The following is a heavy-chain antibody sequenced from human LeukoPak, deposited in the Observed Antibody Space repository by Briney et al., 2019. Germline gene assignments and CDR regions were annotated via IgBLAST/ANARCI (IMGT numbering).Heavy chain of an antibody. V-gene: IGHV1-3*01. CDR1: GYTFRNCA. D-gene: IGHD3-10*01. CDR2: INVDNGNT. J-gene: IGHJ4*02. Sequence: GASVKVSCKGYGYTFRNCAIHWVRQAPGQGLEWMGWINVDNGNTKYSQKLQGRVTITGDTSATTAYMEVNSLRSEDTAVYYCARDPLFSYDGSTYFYSFDYWGQGTLVTVSS. CDR3: ARDPLFSYDGSTYFYSFDY.